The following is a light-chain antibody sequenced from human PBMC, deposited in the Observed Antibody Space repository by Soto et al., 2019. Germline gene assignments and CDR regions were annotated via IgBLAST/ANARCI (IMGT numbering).Light chain of an antibody. J-gene: IGKJ3*01. V-gene: IGKV3-15*01. CDR2: YAS. Sequence: EMVMTQSPATLSVSPGERVTLSCSASQSVHRNLAWYQQKPGQAPRLLLYYASTRATGVPGRFTGSCSGTEFILSISSLQAEHFGVYYCQHYSIWPPTFGPGTKVEIK. CDR1: QSVHRN. CDR3: QHYSIWPPT.